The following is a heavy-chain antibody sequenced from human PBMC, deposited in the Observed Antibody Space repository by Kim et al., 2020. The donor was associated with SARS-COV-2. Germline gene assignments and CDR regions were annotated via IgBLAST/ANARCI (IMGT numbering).Heavy chain of an antibody. D-gene: IGHD3-3*01. V-gene: IGHV1-18*01. CDR1: GYTFTSYG. Sequence: ASVKVSCKASGYTFTSYGISWVRQAPGQGLEWMGWISAYNGNTNYAQKLQGRVTMTTDTSTSTAYMELRSLRSDDTAVYYCARDGVLRFLEWLSPDNYYYYGMDGWGQGTTVTLSS. CDR3: ARDGVLRFLEWLSPDNYYYYGMDG. J-gene: IGHJ6*02. CDR2: ISAYNGNT.